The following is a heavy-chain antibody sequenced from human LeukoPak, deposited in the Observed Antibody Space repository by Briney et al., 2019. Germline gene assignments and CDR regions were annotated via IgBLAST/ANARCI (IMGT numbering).Heavy chain of an antibody. CDR3: AKDRGYFEVFDY. Sequence: PGGSLRLSCAASGFTFSHYPMSWVRQAPGKGLEWVAAISADHATYDADSMKGRFTISRDNSKNTLYLQMNSLRAEDSAVYYCAKDRGYFEVFDYWGQGTLVTVSS. CDR2: ISADHAT. D-gene: IGHD3-9*01. J-gene: IGHJ4*02. V-gene: IGHV3-23*01. CDR1: GFTFSHYP.